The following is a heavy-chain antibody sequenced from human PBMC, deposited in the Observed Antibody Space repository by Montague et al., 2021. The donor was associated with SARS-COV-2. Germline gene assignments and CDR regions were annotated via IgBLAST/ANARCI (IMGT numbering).Heavy chain of an antibody. CDR3: ARDVRYYYDQ. D-gene: IGHD3-10*01. CDR1: GRSMSSYH. J-gene: IGHJ4*02. CDR2: VSYRGST. V-gene: IGHV4-59*01. Sequence: SESLSLTRSVSGRSMSSYHWVWIRQPPGKGLEWIGYVSYRGSTNYNLSLKSRVTISLDTSKNRFSLRVTSVTAADTAVYYCARDVRYYYDQWGQGILVTVSS.